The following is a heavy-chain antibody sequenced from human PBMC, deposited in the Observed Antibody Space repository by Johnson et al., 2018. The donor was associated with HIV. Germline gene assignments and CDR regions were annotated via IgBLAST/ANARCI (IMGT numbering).Heavy chain of an antibody. J-gene: IGHJ3*02. CDR2: ISYGGNKQ. CDR1: GFTFSSYA. V-gene: IGHV3-30-3*01. CDR3: AKALNYYDSEEDAFDI. Sequence: QVLLVESGGGVVQPGRSLRLSCAASGFTFSSYAMHWVRQPPGKGLEWVAVISYGGNKQYYVDSVEGRFTISRDNSKDTLYLQMNNLTIEDTAVYSCAKALNYYDSEEDAFDIWGQGTMVTVSS. D-gene: IGHD3-22*01.